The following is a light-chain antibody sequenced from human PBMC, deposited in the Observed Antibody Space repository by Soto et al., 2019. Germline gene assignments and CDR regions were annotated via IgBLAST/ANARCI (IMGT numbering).Light chain of an antibody. CDR2: DAS. V-gene: IGKV3-11*01. J-gene: IGKJ5*01. CDR3: QQRSNWPPIT. Sequence: EIVLTQSPGTLSLSPGERATLSCRASQSISSYLAWYQQKPGQAPRLLIHDASNRATGIPARFSGSGSGTDFTLTISSLEPEDFAVYYRQQRSNWPPITFGQGTRLEIK. CDR1: QSISSY.